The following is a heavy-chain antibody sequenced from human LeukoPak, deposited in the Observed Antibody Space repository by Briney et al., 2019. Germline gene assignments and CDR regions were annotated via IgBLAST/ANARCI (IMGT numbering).Heavy chain of an antibody. V-gene: IGHV2-26*01. Sequence: SGPTLVNPTETLTLTYTVSGFSLSNARMGVSWIRQPPGKALEWLAHIFSNDEKSYSTSLKSRLTISKDASKSQVVLTMTNMDPVDTATYYCARMLSPSYYDSSGGFDYWGQGTLVTVSS. CDR2: IFSNDEK. CDR3: ARMLSPSYYDSSGGFDY. J-gene: IGHJ4*02. D-gene: IGHD3-22*01. CDR1: GFSLSNARMG.